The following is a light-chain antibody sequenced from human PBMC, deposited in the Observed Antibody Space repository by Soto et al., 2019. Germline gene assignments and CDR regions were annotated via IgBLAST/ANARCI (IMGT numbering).Light chain of an antibody. J-gene: IGLJ3*02. V-gene: IGLV2-14*01. CDR2: DVS. Sequence: QSALTQPASVSGSPGQSITISCTGTSRDVGAYDYVSWFQQHPDEAPKLMIYDVSNRPSGVSSRFSGSTSGNTASLTISGLQVEDEADYYCSSYTTTSTWVFGGGTKVTVL. CDR3: SSYTTTSTWV. CDR1: SRDVGAYDY.